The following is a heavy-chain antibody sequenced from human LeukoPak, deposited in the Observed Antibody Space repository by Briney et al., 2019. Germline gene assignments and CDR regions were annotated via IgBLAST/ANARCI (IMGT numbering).Heavy chain of an antibody. D-gene: IGHD5-18*01. CDR3: ARTTEGGYTYGYFYYYYMDV. CDR1: GDSISSSNW. CDR2: IYHSGTT. J-gene: IGHJ6*03. Sequence: SETPSLTCAVSGDSISSSNWWTWVRQPPGKGLEWIGEIYHSGTTNYNPSLKSRVTISVDKSKNQFSLKLSSVTAADTAVYYCARTTEGGYTYGYFYYYYMDVWGKGTTVTISS. V-gene: IGHV4-4*02.